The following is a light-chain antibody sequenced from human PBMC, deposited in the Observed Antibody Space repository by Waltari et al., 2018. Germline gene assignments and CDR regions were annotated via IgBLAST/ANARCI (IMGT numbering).Light chain of an antibody. CDR1: HSNIWNTY. CDR3: GTWDSSLSGAV. CDR2: EDS. Sequence: QSVLTQPPSVSAAPGQRVTISCSGGHSNIWNTYVPWYRQFPGTAPKLLIYEDSERPSGVPGRFSGSKSGTSATLDITGLQAGDEADYYCGTWDSSLSGAVFGGGTHLTVL. J-gene: IGLJ7*01. V-gene: IGLV1-51*02.